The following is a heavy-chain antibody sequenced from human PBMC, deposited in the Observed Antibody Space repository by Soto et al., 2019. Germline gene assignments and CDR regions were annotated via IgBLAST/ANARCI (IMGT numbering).Heavy chain of an antibody. J-gene: IGHJ5*02. CDR1: GYTFTNYG. Sequence: ASVKVSCKASGYTFTNYGISWVRQAPGQGLEWMGWINTYNGNTNHAQKLQGRVTMTTDTSTSTAYMELRILRSDDTAVYYCARGVGSGTYYNQYNWFDPWGQGTLVTVSS. CDR2: INTYNGNT. CDR3: ARGVGSGTYYNQYNWFDP. D-gene: IGHD3-10*01. V-gene: IGHV1-18*01.